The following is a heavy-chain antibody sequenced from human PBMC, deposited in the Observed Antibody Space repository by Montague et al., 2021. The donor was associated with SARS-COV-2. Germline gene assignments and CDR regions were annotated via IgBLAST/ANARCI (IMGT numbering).Heavy chain of an antibody. V-gene: IGHV4-34*01. CDR1: GGSFSGYY. CDR3: ARFAYRLLVIASYYGMDV. CDR2: ISHSGGT. D-gene: IGHD2-2*01. J-gene: IGHJ6*02. Sequence: SETLSLTCAVYGGSFSGYYWSWIRQPSGKGLEWIGEISHSGGTNYNPSLKSRVTISIDTSKNQFSLKLSSVTAADTAVYYCARFAYRLLVIASYYGMDVWGQGTTVTVSS.